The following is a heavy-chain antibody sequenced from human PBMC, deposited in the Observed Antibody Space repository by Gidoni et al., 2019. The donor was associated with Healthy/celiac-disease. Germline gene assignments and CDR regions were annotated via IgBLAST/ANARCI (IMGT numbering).Heavy chain of an antibody. J-gene: IGHJ4*02. Sequence: QVQLVESGGGVVQPGRSLRLSCAASGFTFSSYGMHWVRQAPGKGLEWVAVISYDGSNKYYADSVKGRFTISRDNSKNTLYLQMNSLRAEDTAVYYCAKDGVPDYGDYFDYWGQGTLVTVSS. CDR3: AKDGVPDYGDYFDY. CDR1: GFTFSSYG. V-gene: IGHV3-30*18. D-gene: IGHD4-17*01. CDR2: ISYDGSNK.